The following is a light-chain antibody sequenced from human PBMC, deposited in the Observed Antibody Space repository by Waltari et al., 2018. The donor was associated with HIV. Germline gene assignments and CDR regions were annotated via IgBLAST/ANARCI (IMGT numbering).Light chain of an antibody. V-gene: IGKV1-39*01. Sequence: DIQMSQSPSSLSASVGDRVPITCRARKSISSYLNWYQQKPGKAPMLLIYAASILQSGVPSRFSSSGSGTDFTLTIRSLQPEDFATYYCQQNYTTPITFGQGTRLEIK. CDR2: AAS. J-gene: IGKJ5*01. CDR1: KSISSY. CDR3: QQNYTTPIT.